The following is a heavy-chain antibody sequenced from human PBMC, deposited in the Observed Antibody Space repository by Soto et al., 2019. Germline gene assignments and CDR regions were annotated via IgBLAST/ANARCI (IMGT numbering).Heavy chain of an antibody. J-gene: IGHJ4*02. CDR3: ARVEYSSSSGLADFDY. CDR2: ISAYNGNT. V-gene: IGHV1-18*01. D-gene: IGHD6-6*01. CDR1: GCTFTSYG. Sequence: AAVKVSCKASGCTFTSYGISWVRQAPGQGLEWMGWISAYNGNTNYAQKLQGRVTMTTDTSTSTAYMELRSLRSDDTAVYYCARVEYSSSSGLADFDYWGQGTLVTVSS.